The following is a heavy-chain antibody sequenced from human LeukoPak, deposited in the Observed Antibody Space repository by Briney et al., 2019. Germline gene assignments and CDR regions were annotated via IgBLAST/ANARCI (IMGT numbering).Heavy chain of an antibody. V-gene: IGHV3-15*01. J-gene: IGHJ4*02. Sequence: GGSLRLSCAASGFTFNNAWMNCVRQAPGKGLEWVGRIKSKTDGGTTEYAAPVRGRFTISRDDSRNTLHLQMNSLKTEDTAVYYCTTLQMYYYDSSGYYFFDYWGQGTLVTVSS. CDR3: TTLQMYYYDSSGYYFFDY. CDR1: GFTFNNAW. D-gene: IGHD3-22*01. CDR2: IKSKTDGGTT.